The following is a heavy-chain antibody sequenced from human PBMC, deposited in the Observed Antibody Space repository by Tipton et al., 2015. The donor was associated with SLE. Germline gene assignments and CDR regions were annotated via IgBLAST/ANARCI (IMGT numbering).Heavy chain of an antibody. Sequence: GSLRLSCAASGFTLSDYYMSWIRQAPGKGLEWISYISSGGTIIYYADSVKGRFTISRDNAKSSLSLQMNSLRADDTAVYYCARDSGYYDSSEYYYSDHWGQGTLVTVSS. J-gene: IGHJ4*02. D-gene: IGHD3-22*01. CDR1: GFTLSDYY. CDR2: ISSGGTII. CDR3: ARDSGYYDSSEYYYSDH. V-gene: IGHV3-11*01.